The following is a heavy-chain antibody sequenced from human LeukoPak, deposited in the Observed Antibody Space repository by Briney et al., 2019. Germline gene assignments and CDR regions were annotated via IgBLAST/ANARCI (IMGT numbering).Heavy chain of an antibody. Sequence: GGSLRLSCAASGFTLSNYWMIHWVRQVPGKGLQWVSRINNDGNLKTDGRDTGYADSVKGRFTISTDNAKNTLYLQMNSLRAEDTAVYYCAKAYPYYDFWSGYYDYWGQGTLVTVSS. J-gene: IGHJ4*02. CDR3: AKAYPYYDFWSGYYDY. V-gene: IGHV3-74*01. CDR2: INNDGNLKTDGRDT. D-gene: IGHD3-3*01. CDR1: GFTLSNYW.